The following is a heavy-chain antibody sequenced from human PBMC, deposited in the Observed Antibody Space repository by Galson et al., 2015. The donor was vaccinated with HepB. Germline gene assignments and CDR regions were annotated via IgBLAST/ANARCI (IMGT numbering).Heavy chain of an antibody. CDR2: ISSSSSVI. D-gene: IGHD3-22*01. CDR3: VRANGGDSSGYDDAFDV. V-gene: IGHV3-48*01. J-gene: IGHJ3*01. Sequence: SLRLSCAGSGFSFSHYSMNWVRQAPGKGLQWVSYISSSSSVIYHADSVKGRFTISRDNAKNSLYLQMNSLRAEDTAVYYCVRANGGDSSGYDDAFDVWGQGTMVTVSS. CDR1: GFSFSHYS.